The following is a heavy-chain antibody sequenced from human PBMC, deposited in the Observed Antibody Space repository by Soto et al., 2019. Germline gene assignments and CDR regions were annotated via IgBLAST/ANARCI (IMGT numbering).Heavy chain of an antibody. D-gene: IGHD6-6*01. J-gene: IGHJ3*02. CDR2: IWYDGSNK. CDR3: ARGGEQLVHPAGAFDI. Sequence: PGGSLRLSCAASGFTFSSYGMHRVRQAPGKGLEWVAVIWYDGSNKYYADSVKGRFTISRDNSKNTLYLQMNSLRAEDTAVYYSARGGEQLVHPAGAFDIWGQGTMVTVSS. CDR1: GFTFSSYG. V-gene: IGHV3-33*01.